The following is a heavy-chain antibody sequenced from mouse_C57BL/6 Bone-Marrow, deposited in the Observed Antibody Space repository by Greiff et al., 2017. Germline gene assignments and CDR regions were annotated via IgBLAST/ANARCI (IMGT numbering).Heavy chain of an antibody. CDR3: ARSRVFGLRL. Sequence: VHLVESGAELVKPGASVKLSCKASGYTFTSYWMQWVKQRPGQGLEWIGEIDPSDSYTNYNQKFKGKATLTVDTSSSTAYMQLSSLTSKDSAVYYCARSRVFGLRLWGQGTTLTVSS. CDR1: GYTFTSYW. J-gene: IGHJ2*01. D-gene: IGHD1-1*01. CDR2: IDPSDSYT. V-gene: IGHV1-50*01.